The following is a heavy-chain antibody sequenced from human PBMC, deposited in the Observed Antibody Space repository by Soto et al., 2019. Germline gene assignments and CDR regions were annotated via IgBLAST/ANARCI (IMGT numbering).Heavy chain of an antibody. J-gene: IGHJ4*02. Sequence: QVQLVESGGAVVQPGRSLQVSCAASGFTFSNYGMQWVRQAPGKGLEWVAVISYDGKNKYYADSVKGRFTISRDNSKNTLYLQMDSLRAEDTAVYYCAKEATPKVAHHFDYWGQGTLVTVSS. V-gene: IGHV3-30*18. CDR1: GFTFSNYG. D-gene: IGHD2-21*01. CDR3: AKEATPKVAHHFDY. CDR2: ISYDGKNK.